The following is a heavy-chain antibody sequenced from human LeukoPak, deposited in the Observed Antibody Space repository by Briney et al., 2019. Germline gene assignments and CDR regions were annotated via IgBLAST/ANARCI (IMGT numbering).Heavy chain of an antibody. D-gene: IGHD3-22*01. CDR2: IIPIFGTA. CDR3: ASGDSSGYGWFDP. J-gene: IGHJ5*02. Sequence: SVKVSCKASGGTFSSYAISWVGQAPGQGLEWMGGIIPIFGTANYAQKFQGRVTITADESTSTAYMELSSLRSEDTAVYYCASGDSSGYGWFDPWGQGTLVTVSS. CDR1: GGTFSSYA. V-gene: IGHV1-69*13.